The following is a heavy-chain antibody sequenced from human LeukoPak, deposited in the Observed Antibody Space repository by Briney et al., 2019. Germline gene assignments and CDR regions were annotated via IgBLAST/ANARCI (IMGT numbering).Heavy chain of an antibody. CDR1: GFTFSNAW. CDR2: ISGSGGST. Sequence: TGGSLRLSCAASGFTFSNAWMSWVRQAPGKGLEWVSAISGSGGSTYYADSVKGRFTISRDNSKNTLYLQMNSLRAEDTAVYYCAKRPVATLAAYWGQGTLVTVSS. J-gene: IGHJ4*02. CDR3: AKRPVATLAAY. D-gene: IGHD5-12*01. V-gene: IGHV3-23*01.